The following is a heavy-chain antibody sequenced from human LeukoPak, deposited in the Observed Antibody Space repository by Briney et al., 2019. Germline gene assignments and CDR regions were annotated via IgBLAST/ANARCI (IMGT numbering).Heavy chain of an antibody. CDR1: GFTFSSYG. D-gene: IGHD6-13*01. J-gene: IGHJ4*02. V-gene: IGHV3-21*01. CDR2: ISNSSSNI. CDR3: ARDRKASDSRSWYLSGSAEEAFDY. Sequence: GGSLRLSCAASGFTFSSYGMHWVRQAPGKGLEWVSYISNSSSNIYYADSVKGRFTISRDNAKNSLYLQMNSLRAEDTAVYYRARDRKASDSRSWYLSGSAEEAFDYWGQGTLVTVSS.